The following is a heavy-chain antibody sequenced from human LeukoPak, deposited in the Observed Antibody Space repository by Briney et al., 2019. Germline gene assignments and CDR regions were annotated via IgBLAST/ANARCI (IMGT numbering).Heavy chain of an antibody. CDR1: GYTFTSYD. CDR2: MNPNSGNT. D-gene: IGHD1-26*01. V-gene: IGHV1-8*01. Sequence: ASVTVSCKASGYTFTSYDINWVRQAPGQGLEWMGWMNPNSGNTGYAQKLQGRVTMTTDTSTSTAYMELRSLRSDDTAVYYCARGRGATTRFDYWGQGTLVTVSS. J-gene: IGHJ4*02. CDR3: ARGRGATTRFDY.